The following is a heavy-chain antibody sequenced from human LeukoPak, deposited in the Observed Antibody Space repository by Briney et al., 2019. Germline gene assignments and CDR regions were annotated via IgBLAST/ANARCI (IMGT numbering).Heavy chain of an antibody. CDR3: AREQDIAVAGTGGRGFDY. V-gene: IGHV3-72*01. Sequence: PGGSLRLPCAASGFTFSDHYMDWVRQAPGKGLEWIGRIRNKPNNYTTKYAASVKGRFTISRDDSKNSLYLQMNSLKTEDTAVYYCAREQDIAVAGTGGRGFDYWGQGTLVTVSS. CDR2: IRNKPNNYTT. J-gene: IGHJ4*02. CDR1: GFTFSDHY. D-gene: IGHD6-19*01.